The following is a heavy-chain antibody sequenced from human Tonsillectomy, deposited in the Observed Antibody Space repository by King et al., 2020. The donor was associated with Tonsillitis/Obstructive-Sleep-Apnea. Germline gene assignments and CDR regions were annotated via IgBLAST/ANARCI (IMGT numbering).Heavy chain of an antibody. CDR1: VFTFSSYS. CDR2: ISSSSRTI. D-gene: IGHD3-3*01. V-gene: IGHV3-48*02. Sequence: VQLLESGGGLVQPGGSLRLSCAASVFTFSSYSMNWVRQAPGKGLEWVSYISSSSRTIYYADSVKGRFTISRDNAKNSLYLQMNSLRDEDTAVYYCARERDYDFWSGPFDYWGQGTLVTVSS. CDR3: ARERDYDFWSGPFDY. J-gene: IGHJ4*02.